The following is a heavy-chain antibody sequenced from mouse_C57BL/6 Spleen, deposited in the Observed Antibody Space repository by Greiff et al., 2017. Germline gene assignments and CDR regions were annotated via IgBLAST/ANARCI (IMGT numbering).Heavy chain of an antibody. CDR3: ARSNDQGDFAY. J-gene: IGHJ3*01. CDR1: GYTFTSYG. D-gene: IGHD2-12*01. V-gene: IGHV1-81*01. Sequence: QVQLKESGAELARPGASVKLSCKASGYTFTSYGISWVKQRTGQGLEWIGEIYPRSGNTYYNEKFKGKATLTADKSSSTAYMELRSLTSEDSAVYFCARSNDQGDFAYWGQGTLVTVSA. CDR2: IYPRSGNT.